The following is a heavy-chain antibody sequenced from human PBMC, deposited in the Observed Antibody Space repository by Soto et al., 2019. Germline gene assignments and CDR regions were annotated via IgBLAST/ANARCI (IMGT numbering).Heavy chain of an antibody. CDR2: IYYSGST. CDR1: GGSISSSSYY. J-gene: IGHJ4*02. V-gene: IGHV4-39*01. D-gene: IGHD3-9*01. CDR3: ARLEGLATISYYFDF. Sequence: SETLSLTCTVSGGSISSSSYYWGWIRQPPGKGLEWIGSIYYSGSTYYNPSLKSRVTISVDTSKNQFSLRLNSVTAADSAVYFCARLEGLATISYYFDFWGQGAQVTVSS.